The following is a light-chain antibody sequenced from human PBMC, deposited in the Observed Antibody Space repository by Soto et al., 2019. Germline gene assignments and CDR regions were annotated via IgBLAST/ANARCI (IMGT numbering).Light chain of an antibody. CDR3: SSYTSSSTLMV. CDR1: SSDVGGYNY. Sequence: QSALTQPASVSGSPGQSITISCTGTSSDVGGYNYVSWYQQHPGRAPKLMIYDVSNRPSEVSNRFSGSKSGNTASLTISGLHAEDEADYYCSSYTSSSTLMVFGGGTTLTVL. CDR2: DVS. J-gene: IGLJ2*01. V-gene: IGLV2-14*01.